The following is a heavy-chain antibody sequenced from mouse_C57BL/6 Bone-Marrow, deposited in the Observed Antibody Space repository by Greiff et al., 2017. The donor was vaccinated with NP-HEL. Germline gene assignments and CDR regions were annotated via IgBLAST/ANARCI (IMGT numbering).Heavy chain of an antibody. D-gene: IGHD1-1*01. J-gene: IGHJ4*01. CDR2: IFPGSGST. CDR3: AKGGLYYYGSPYYAMDY. CDR1: GYTFTDYY. V-gene: IGHV1-75*01. Sequence: VQLQQSGPELVKPGASVKISCKASGYTFTDYYINWVKQRPGQGLEWIGWIFPGSGSTYYNEKFKGKATLTVDKSSSTAYMLLSSLTSEDSAVYFCAKGGLYYYGSPYYAMDYWGQGTSGTVSS.